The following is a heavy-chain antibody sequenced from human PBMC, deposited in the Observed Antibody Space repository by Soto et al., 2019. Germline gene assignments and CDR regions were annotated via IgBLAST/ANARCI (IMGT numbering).Heavy chain of an antibody. V-gene: IGHV3-30*18. CDR2: ISNDGSSK. J-gene: IGHJ4*02. CDR1: GFNFSNYG. CDR3: AKDQENGAYDTTRPTDY. Sequence: GGSLSLSCAASGFNFSNYGMHWVRKAPGKGLEWVAIISNDGSSKYYADSVKGRFTISRDNSKDTLYLQMNSLRAEDTAVYYCAKDQENGAYDTTRPTDYWGQGALVTVSS. D-gene: IGHD5-12*01.